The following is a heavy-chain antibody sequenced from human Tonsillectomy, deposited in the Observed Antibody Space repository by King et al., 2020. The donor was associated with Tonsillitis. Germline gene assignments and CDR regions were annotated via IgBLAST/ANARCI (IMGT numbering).Heavy chain of an antibody. D-gene: IGHD4-17*01. Sequence: VQLVESGGGLVQPGGSLRLSWAASGFTFSRFWMYWVRQAPGKGLVWVSLSNSVGSSTTYSDSLKGRFTVSRENAKNTLYLQLNSLSAEDTAAYYCARTGYDYGDHSYYHSYYMDAWGKGTTVIVSS. CDR3: ARTGYDYGDHSYYHSYYMDA. CDR1: GFTFSRFW. V-gene: IGHV3-74*01. CDR2: SNSVGSST. J-gene: IGHJ6*03.